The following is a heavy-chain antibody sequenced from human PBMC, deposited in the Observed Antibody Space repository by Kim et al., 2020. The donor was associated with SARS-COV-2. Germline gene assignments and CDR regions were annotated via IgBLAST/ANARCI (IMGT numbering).Heavy chain of an antibody. V-gene: IGHV1-2*06. CDR2: INPNSGGT. D-gene: IGHD3-22*01. Sequence: ASVKVSCKASGYTFTGYYMHWMRQAPGQGLEWMGRINPNSGGTNYAQKFQGRVTMTRDTSISTAYMELSRLRSDDTAVYYCASGGPYYYDSSGYYFDYWGQGTLVTVSS. CDR3: ASGGPYYYDSSGYYFDY. CDR1: GYTFTGYY. J-gene: IGHJ4*02.